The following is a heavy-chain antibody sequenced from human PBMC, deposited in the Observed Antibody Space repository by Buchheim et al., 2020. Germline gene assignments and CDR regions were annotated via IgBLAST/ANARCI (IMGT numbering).Heavy chain of an antibody. Sequence: QITLKESGPTLVKPTQTLTLTCTFSGFSLSTSGVAVGWIRQPPGKALEWLALIYWDNDKRYSPSLKSRLTITKDTSKNRVGLTMTKMDPVDTATYYCAHMAVEAAAPENWGQGTL. CDR2: IYWDNDK. D-gene: IGHD2-2*01. J-gene: IGHJ4*02. CDR3: AHMAVEAAAPEN. CDR1: GFSLSTSGVA. V-gene: IGHV2-5*02.